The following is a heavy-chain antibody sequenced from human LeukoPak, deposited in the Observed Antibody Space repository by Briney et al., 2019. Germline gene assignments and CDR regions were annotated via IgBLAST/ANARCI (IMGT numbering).Heavy chain of an antibody. CDR1: GFTFSDYY. Sequence: PGGSLRLSCAASGFTFSDYYMSWIRQAPGKGLEWVSYISSSGSTIYYADSVKGRFTISRDNAKNSLYLQMNSLRAEDTAVYYCARDSTWGMTTVTKADYGMDVWGQGTTVTVSS. V-gene: IGHV3-11*01. CDR2: ISSSGSTI. CDR3: ARDSTWGMTTVTKADYGMDV. D-gene: IGHD4-17*01. J-gene: IGHJ6*02.